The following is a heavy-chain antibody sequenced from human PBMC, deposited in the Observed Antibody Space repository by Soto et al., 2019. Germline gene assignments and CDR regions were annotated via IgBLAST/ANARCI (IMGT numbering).Heavy chain of an antibody. J-gene: IGHJ4*02. Sequence: VESGGGLVKPGGSLRLSCAASGFSVSDHYMIWIRQPPGKGLEWISYITATGTTEYYTDSVKGRFTISRDNAKNSLFLQMTGLRADDAAVYYCARCDGYNCLATIDYWGQGTLVTVSS. D-gene: IGHD5-12*01. CDR3: ARCDGYNCLATIDY. CDR2: ITATGTTE. CDR1: GFSVSDHY. V-gene: IGHV3-11*01.